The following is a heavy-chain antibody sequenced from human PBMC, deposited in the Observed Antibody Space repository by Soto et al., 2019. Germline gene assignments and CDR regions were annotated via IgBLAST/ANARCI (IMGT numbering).Heavy chain of an antibody. D-gene: IGHD3-9*01. J-gene: IGHJ5*02. CDR2: INHSGST. CDR3: ARELRYFDWLLSGHNWFDP. CDR1: GGSFSGYY. Sequence: SETLSLTCAVYGGSFSGYYWSWIRQPPGKGLEWIGEINHSGSTNYNPSLKSRVTISVDTSKNQFSLKLSSVTAADTAAYYCARELRYFDWLLSGHNWFDPWGQGTLVTVSS. V-gene: IGHV4-34*01.